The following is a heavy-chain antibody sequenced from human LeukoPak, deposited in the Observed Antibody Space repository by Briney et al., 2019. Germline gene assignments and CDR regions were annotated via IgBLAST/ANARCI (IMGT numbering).Heavy chain of an antibody. V-gene: IGHV3-23*01. CDR2: ISASGGST. D-gene: IGHD2-15*01. J-gene: IGHJ4*02. CDR1: GFTFNYYG. Sequence: PGGSLRLSCAASGFTFNYYGMHWVRQAPGKGLEWVSGISASGGSTYYADSVKGRFTISRDNSKNTLSLQMNSLRVADTAVYFCAKRRCRGGSCYSDEYYFDYWGRGTLVTVSS. CDR3: AKRRCRGGSCYSDEYYFDY.